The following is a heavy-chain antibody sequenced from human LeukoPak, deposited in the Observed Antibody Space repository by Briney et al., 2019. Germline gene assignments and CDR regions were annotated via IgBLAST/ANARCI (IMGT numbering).Heavy chain of an antibody. V-gene: IGHV3-21*01. CDR1: GFTFSSYS. CDR3: ARDPRREWLLLRGYGMDV. CDR2: ISSSSRYI. Sequence: VGSLRLSCAASGFTFSSYSMNWVRQAPGKGGEWVSSISSSSRYIYYADSVKGRFTISRDNAKNSLYLQMNSLRAEDTAVYYCARDPRREWLLLRGYGMDVWGQGTTVTVSS. D-gene: IGHD3-22*01. J-gene: IGHJ6*02.